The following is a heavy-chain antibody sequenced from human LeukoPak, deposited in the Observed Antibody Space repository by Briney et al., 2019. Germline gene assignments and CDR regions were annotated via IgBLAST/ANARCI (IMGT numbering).Heavy chain of an antibody. Sequence: GGSLRLSCAASGFTFSDYYMSWIRQAPGKGLEWVSYISSSGSTIYYADSVKGRFTISRDNAKNSLYLQMNSLRAEDTAVYYCARPSLPSHYSNYAEGSPDYWGQGTLVTVSS. J-gene: IGHJ4*02. CDR1: GFTFSDYY. D-gene: IGHD4-11*01. CDR2: ISSSGSTI. V-gene: IGHV3-11*04. CDR3: ARPSLPSHYSNYAEGSPDY.